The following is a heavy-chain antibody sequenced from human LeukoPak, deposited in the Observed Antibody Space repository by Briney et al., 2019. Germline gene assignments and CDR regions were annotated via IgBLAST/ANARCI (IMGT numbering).Heavy chain of an antibody. V-gene: IGHV3-30*04. J-gene: IGHJ4*02. CDR1: GFTFTNYA. D-gene: IGHD3-10*01. Sequence: GRSLRLSCVGSGFTFTNYAMHWVRQAPGKGLEWVAVVFYDGTMQYYIDSVKGRFTISRDNSKNSLYLQMNSLRAEDTAVYYCAKDFARRVLWFGEFDYWGQGTLVTVSS. CDR2: VFYDGTMQ. CDR3: AKDFARRVLWFGEFDY.